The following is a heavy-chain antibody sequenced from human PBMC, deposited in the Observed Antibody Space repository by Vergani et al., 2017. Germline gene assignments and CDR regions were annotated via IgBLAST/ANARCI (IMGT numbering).Heavy chain of an antibody. D-gene: IGHD4-11*01. CDR2: IKQDGSEK. Sequence: EVQLVESGGGLVQPGGSLRLSCAASGFTFSSYWMSWVRQAPGKGLEWVANIKQDGSEKYYVDSVKGRFTTSRNNDKNSLYLQMNSLTAEDTAVYFGARVGDYKYGTYSDYWGQGTLVTVSS. V-gene: IGHV3-7*01. CDR1: GFTFSSYW. J-gene: IGHJ4*02. CDR3: ARVGDYKYGTYSDY.